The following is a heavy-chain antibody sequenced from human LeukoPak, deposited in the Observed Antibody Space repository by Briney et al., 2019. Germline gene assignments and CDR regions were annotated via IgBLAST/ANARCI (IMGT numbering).Heavy chain of an antibody. Sequence: ASVKVSCKASGYTFTSYDINWVRQATGQGLEWMGWMNPNSGNTGYAQEFQGRVTMTRNTSISTAYMELSSLRSEDTAVYYCARGRLRMVRGVPDYWGQGTLVTVSS. CDR2: MNPNSGNT. J-gene: IGHJ4*02. D-gene: IGHD3-10*01. CDR1: GYTFTSYD. CDR3: ARGRLRMVRGVPDY. V-gene: IGHV1-8*01.